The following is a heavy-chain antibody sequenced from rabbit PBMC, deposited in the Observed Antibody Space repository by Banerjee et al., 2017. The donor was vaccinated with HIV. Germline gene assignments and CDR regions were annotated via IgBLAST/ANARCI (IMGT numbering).Heavy chain of an antibody. CDR1: GFDFSSNA. J-gene: IGHJ4*01. CDR2: IDAGSSGST. CDR3: ARDPASSSDWGKDL. V-gene: IGHV1S40*01. D-gene: IGHD4-1*01. Sequence: QSLEESGGDLVKPGASLTLTCTASGFDFSSNAMCWVRQAPGKGLEWIACIDAGSSGSTYYASWAKGRFTISKTSSTTVTLQMTSLTAADTATYFCARDPASSSDWGKDLWGQGTLVTVS.